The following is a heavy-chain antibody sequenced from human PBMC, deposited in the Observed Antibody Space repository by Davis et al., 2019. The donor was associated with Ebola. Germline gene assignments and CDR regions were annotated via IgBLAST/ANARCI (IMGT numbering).Heavy chain of an antibody. J-gene: IGHJ4*02. CDR3: ARGLGSGWHT. V-gene: IGHV4-39*07. CDR1: GGSISSGGYY. Sequence: PSETLSLTCTVSGGSISSGGYYWSWIRQPPGKGLEWIGEINHSGSTNYNPSLKSRVTISVDTSKNQFSLKLSSVTAADTAVYYCARGLGSGWHTWGQGTLVTVSS. D-gene: IGHD6-19*01. CDR2: INHSGST.